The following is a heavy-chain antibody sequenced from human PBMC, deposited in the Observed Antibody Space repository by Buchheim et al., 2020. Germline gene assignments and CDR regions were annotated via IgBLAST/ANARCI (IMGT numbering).Heavy chain of an antibody. J-gene: IGHJ6*03. V-gene: IGHV3-21*01. Sequence: EVQLVESGGGLVKPGGSLRLSCAASGFTFSTYNINWVRQAPGKGLEWVSSIRNSGSDIYYADSGKGRFTISRDNAQNSLYLQMNSLRAEDTGVYYCARVDSSGWYSLDYYYMDVWGKGTT. CDR3: ARVDSSGWYSLDYYYMDV. CDR1: GFTFSTYN. CDR2: IRNSGSDI. D-gene: IGHD6-19*01.